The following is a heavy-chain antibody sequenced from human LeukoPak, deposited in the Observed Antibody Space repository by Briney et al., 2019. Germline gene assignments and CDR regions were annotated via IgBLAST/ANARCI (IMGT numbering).Heavy chain of an antibody. Sequence: PGGSLRLSCAASGFTFSTYWMHWVRQAPGKGLVWVSHINSDGSSTNYADSVKGRFTISRDNAESTLYLQMNSLRGEDTAVYYCAKAVAAGGYHFYGMDVWGQGTTVTVSS. J-gene: IGHJ6*02. CDR1: GFTFSTYW. CDR2: INSDGSST. D-gene: IGHD6-13*01. V-gene: IGHV3-74*01. CDR3: AKAVAAGGYHFYGMDV.